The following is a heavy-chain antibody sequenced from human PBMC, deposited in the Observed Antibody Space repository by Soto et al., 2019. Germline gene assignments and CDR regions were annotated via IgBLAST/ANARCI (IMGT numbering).Heavy chain of an antibody. D-gene: IGHD3-3*01. CDR3: ARGTTLAIFDYGMDV. V-gene: IGHV3-23*01. Sequence: PGGSLRLSCAASGFSFSSYAMSWVRQAPGKGLEWVSAINDNGVTTYYADSVKGRFTISRDNSKNTLYLQMNTLRGEDSGVYYCARGTTLAIFDYGMDVWGQGTTVTVSS. J-gene: IGHJ6*02. CDR1: GFSFSSYA. CDR2: INDNGVTT.